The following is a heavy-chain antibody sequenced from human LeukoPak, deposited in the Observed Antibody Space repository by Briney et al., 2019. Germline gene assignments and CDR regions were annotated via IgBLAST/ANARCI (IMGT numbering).Heavy chain of an antibody. CDR2: MKQDGSEK. J-gene: IGHJ4*02. CDR1: GFTFSNYW. Sequence: PGGSLRLSCAASGFTFSNYWMTWVRQAPGKGLEWVANMKQDGSEKYYVDSVKGRFTISRDNAKNSLYLQMNSLRAEDTAVYCCAGIVMYSSSGYFGYWGQGTLVTVSS. D-gene: IGHD6-13*01. CDR3: AGIVMYSSSGYFGY. V-gene: IGHV3-7*03.